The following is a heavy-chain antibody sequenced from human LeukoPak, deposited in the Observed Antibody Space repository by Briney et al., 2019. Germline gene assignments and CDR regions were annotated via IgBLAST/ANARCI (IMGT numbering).Heavy chain of an antibody. CDR1: GGSISSGGYS. CDR2: IYHSGST. CDR3: ARASVLLWFGELYTFDY. Sequence: SQTLSLTCAVSGGSISSGGYSWSWIRQPPGKGLEWIGYIYHSGSTYYNPSLKSRVTISVDRSKNQFSLKLSSVTAADTAVYYCARASVLLWFGELYTFDYWGQGTLVTVSS. J-gene: IGHJ4*02. D-gene: IGHD3-10*01. V-gene: IGHV4-30-2*01.